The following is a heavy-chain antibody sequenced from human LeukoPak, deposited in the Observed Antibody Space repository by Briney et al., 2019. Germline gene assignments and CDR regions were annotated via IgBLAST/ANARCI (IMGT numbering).Heavy chain of an antibody. CDR2: ISGSGGST. D-gene: IGHD3-10*01. J-gene: IGHJ4*02. CDR3: AKGTGSGTYTPYYFDY. CDR1: GFTFSSYS. V-gene: IGHV3-23*01. Sequence: PGGSLRLSCAASGFTFSSYSMSWVRQAPGEGLEWVSAISGSGGSTYYADSVKGRFTISRDNSKNTLCLYMNSLRAEDTAVYYCAKGTGSGTYTPYYFDYWGQGTLVTVSS.